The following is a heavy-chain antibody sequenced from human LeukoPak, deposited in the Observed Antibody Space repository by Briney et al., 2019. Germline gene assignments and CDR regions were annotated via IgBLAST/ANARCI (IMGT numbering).Heavy chain of an antibody. V-gene: IGHV3-53*01. CDR1: GLTGNSNY. Sequence: WGSVTLYCAASGLTGNSNYMRRVRPAQGKGLEGVSVIYSGGTTYYEDSVKGRFTISRDNSKKTLYLQMDSLRAEDTAVYYCARDSISPPADDYYFDYWGQGTLVTVSS. D-gene: IGHD6-6*01. J-gene: IGHJ4*02. CDR2: IYSGGTT. CDR3: ARDSISPPADDYYFDY.